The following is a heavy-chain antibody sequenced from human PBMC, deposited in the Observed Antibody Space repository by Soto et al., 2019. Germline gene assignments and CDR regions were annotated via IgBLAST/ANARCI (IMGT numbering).Heavy chain of an antibody. CDR1: GESISSSSYY. V-gene: IGHV4-39*01. D-gene: IGHD2-21*02. CDR3: ARQRTTVVTQAYFDH. Sequence: PSETLSLTCIVSGESISSSSYYWGWIRQPPGKGLEWSGSIYYSGRTYYNPSFKSRVTISIDTSKNQFSLKLSSVTATDTAVYYCARQRTTVVTQAYFDHWGQGARVTVSS. CDR2: IYYSGRT. J-gene: IGHJ4*02.